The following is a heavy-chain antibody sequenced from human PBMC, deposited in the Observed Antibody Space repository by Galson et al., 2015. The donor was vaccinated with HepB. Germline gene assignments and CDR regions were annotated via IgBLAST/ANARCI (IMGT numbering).Heavy chain of an antibody. D-gene: IGHD2/OR15-2a*01. CDR3: ARGPFCNRIVCYGETRAYYYFALDV. Sequence: SLRLSCAVSGFTFSAFPMHWVRQSPGQGLEWVALISFDGRDKYYADSVKGRFTISRDNSKNTLYLQMNSLRTEDTAVYYCARGPFCNRIVCYGETRAYYYFALDVWGHGTTVIVSS. J-gene: IGHJ6*02. CDR2: ISFDGRDK. V-gene: IGHV3-30*04. CDR1: GFTFSAFP.